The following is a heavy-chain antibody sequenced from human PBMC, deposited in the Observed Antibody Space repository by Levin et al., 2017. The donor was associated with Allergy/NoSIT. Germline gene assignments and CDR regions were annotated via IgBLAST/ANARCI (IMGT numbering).Heavy chain of an antibody. CDR1: GFTFSSYA. CDR2: ISYDGSNK. V-gene: IGHV3-30-3*01. Sequence: GGSLRLSCAASGFTFSSYAMHWVRQAPGKGLEWVAVISYDGSNKYYADSVKGRFTISRDNSKNTLYLQMNSLRAEDTAVYYCASIGLYGPLVPIDYWGQGTLVTVSS. CDR3: ASIGLYGPLVPIDY. D-gene: IGHD6-6*01. J-gene: IGHJ4*02.